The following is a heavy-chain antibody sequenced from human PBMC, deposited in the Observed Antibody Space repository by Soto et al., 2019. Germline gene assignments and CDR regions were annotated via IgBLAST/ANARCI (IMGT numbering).Heavy chain of an antibody. Sequence: QVQLVQSGAEVKKPGSSVKVSCKASGGTFSSYTISWVRQAPGPGLEWMGRIIPILGIANSAQKLQGRVTITANKSTSTAYMKLSSLRSEDTAVYYCARDKSRCSSTSCYSDLDAFDIWGQGTMVTVSS. D-gene: IGHD2-2*01. V-gene: IGHV1-69*08. CDR3: ARDKSRCSSTSCYSDLDAFDI. CDR2: IIPILGIA. J-gene: IGHJ3*02. CDR1: GGTFSSYT.